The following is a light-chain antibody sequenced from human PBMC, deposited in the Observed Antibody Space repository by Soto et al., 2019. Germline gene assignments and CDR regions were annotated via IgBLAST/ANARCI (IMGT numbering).Light chain of an antibody. CDR2: GPS. Sequence: IVLTQSPGTLSLSPGETATLSCRASESLSPHSMAWYQQKPGQAPRLLIYGPSGRATGIPDRISGSGSGKDFTLTISGLEPEDFAMYYCQQFQSSLRTFGQGTKVEV. CDR1: ESLSPHS. V-gene: IGKV3-20*01. J-gene: IGKJ1*01. CDR3: QQFQSSLRT.